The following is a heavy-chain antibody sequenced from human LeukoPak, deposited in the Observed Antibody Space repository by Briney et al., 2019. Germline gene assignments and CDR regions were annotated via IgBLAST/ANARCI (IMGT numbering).Heavy chain of an antibody. Sequence: ASVKVSCKASGYTFTSYTMHWVRQAPGQRLEWMGWINAGNDNTKYSQKFQGRVTITRDTSASTTYMELSSLRSEDTAVYYCARDSTVTHYYYGMDVWGQGTTVTVSS. V-gene: IGHV1-3*01. D-gene: IGHD4-17*01. J-gene: IGHJ6*02. CDR2: INAGNDNT. CDR3: ARDSTVTHYYYGMDV. CDR1: GYTFTSYT.